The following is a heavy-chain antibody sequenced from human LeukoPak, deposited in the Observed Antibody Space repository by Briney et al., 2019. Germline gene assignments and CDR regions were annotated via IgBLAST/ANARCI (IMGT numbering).Heavy chain of an antibody. J-gene: IGHJ4*02. Sequence: GESLRPSCAASGFTFSSHAMSWIRQAPGKGLEWVSAISDTGGSTYYADSVKGRFTISRDNSKNTLYLQMDSLRAEDTAVYYCARVRDVYGQFDYWGQGTLVTVSS. CDR3: ARVRDVYGQFDY. CDR1: GFTFSSHA. V-gene: IGHV3-23*01. CDR2: ISDTGGST. D-gene: IGHD5/OR15-5a*01.